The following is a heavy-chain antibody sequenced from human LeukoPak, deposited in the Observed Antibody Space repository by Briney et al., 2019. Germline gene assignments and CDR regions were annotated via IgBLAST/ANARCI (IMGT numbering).Heavy chain of an antibody. J-gene: IGHJ4*02. CDR2: IKQDGSEK. Sequence: GGSLRLSCDASGFTFSSDWMSWVRQAPGKGLEWVANIKQDGSEKYYVDSVKGRFTISRDNAKNSLYLQMNSLRAEDTAVYYCASGIRAFDHWGQGTLVTVSA. V-gene: IGHV3-7*01. CDR3: ASGIRAFDH. CDR1: GFTFSSDW. D-gene: IGHD1-26*01.